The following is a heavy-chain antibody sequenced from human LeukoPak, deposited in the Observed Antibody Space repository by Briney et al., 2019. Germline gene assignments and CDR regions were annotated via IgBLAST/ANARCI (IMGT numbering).Heavy chain of an antibody. CDR1: GGSLNTYY. CDR2: IYISGNT. J-gene: IGHJ3*01. D-gene: IGHD4-23*01. CDR3: ARERRLLRGDAFDV. V-gene: IGHV4-4*07. Sequence: SETLSLTCSVSGGSLNTYYWSWIRQPAGKGLEWIGHIYISGNTNYNPSLQSRVTMSVDTSKNQFSLKVSSVTAADTAVYYCARERRLLRGDAFDVWGQGTRVTVSS.